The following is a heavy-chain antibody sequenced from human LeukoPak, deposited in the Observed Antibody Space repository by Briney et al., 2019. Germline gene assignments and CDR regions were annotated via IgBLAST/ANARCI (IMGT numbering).Heavy chain of an antibody. CDR3: AKADIVVVVAAIVDY. CDR2: ISGSGSST. V-gene: IGHV3-23*01. CDR1: GFTFSSYT. D-gene: IGHD2-15*01. Sequence: GGSLRLSCAGSGFTFSSYTINWVRQAPGKGLEWVSAISGSGSSTSYADSVKGRFTISRDNSKNTLYLQMNSLRAEDTAVYYCAKADIVVVVAAIVDYWGQGTLVTVSS. J-gene: IGHJ4*02.